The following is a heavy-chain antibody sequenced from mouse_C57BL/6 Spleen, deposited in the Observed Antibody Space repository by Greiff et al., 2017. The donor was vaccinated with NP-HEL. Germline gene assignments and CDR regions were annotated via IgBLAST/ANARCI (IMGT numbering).Heavy chain of an antibody. Sequence: EFQLQQSGPELVKPGASVKISCKASGYSFTGYYMNWVKQSPEKSLEWIGEINPSTGGTTYNQKFKAKATLTVDKSSSTAYMQLKSLTSEDSAVYYCATWPTTVVAPDYWGQGTSLTVSS. V-gene: IGHV1-42*01. J-gene: IGHJ2*02. D-gene: IGHD1-1*01. CDR2: INPSTGGT. CDR1: GYSFTGYY. CDR3: ATWPTTVVAPDY.